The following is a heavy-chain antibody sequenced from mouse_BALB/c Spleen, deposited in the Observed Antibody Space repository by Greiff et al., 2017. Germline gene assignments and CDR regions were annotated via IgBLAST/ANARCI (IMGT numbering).Heavy chain of an antibody. CDR3: ASSGDYNYFDY. CDR2: IYPGDGDT. J-gene: IGHJ2*01. D-gene: IGHD2-4*01. Sequence: QVQLQQSGAELVRPGSSVKISCKASGYAFSSYWMNWVKQRPGQGLEWIGQIYPGDGDTNYNGKFKGKATLTADKSSSTAYMQLSSLTSEDSAVYFCASSGDYNYFDYWGQGTTLTVSS. CDR1: GYAFSSYW. V-gene: IGHV1-80*01.